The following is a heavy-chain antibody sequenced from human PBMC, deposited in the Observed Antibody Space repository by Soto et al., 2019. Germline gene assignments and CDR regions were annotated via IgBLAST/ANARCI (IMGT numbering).Heavy chain of an antibody. D-gene: IGHD2-2*02. CDR1: GFTFSGDW. CDR3: AIYTVADMHS. CDR2: LGPHENGL. J-gene: IGHJ4*02. V-gene: IGHV3-74*01. Sequence: EVQLVESGGGLVQPGGSLRLYGTDSGFTFSGDWMHWVRQAPGKGLVWVSRLGPHENGLNYADSVKGRFTISRDNAKNTIFLQMNNMRVEDTTVFFSAIYTVADMHSWGQGTRVTVS.